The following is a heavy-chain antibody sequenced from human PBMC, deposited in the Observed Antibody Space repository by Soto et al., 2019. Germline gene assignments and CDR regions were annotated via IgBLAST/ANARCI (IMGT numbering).Heavy chain of an antibody. J-gene: IGHJ4*02. CDR3: VRTSLVVAAATREDY. Sequence: VQLVESGGGLVQPGESLRLSCAASGFTFSSYWMHWVRQAPGKGLVWVSRINSDGSSTSYAGSVKGRFIISRDNAKNTLYLQMNSLRAEDTAVYYCVRTSLVVAAATREDYWGQGTLVAVSS. D-gene: IGHD2-15*01. CDR1: GFTFSSYW. CDR2: INSDGSST. V-gene: IGHV3-74*01.